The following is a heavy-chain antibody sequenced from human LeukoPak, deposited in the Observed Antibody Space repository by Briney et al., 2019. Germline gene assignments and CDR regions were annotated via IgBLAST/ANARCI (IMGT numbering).Heavy chain of an antibody. V-gene: IGHV3-30*02. CDR3: AKLPDCTNGVCYFLDY. CDR2: IRYDGGSK. D-gene: IGHD2-8*01. Sequence: PGGSLRLSCAASGFTFSSYGMHWVRQAPGKGLEWVAFIRYDGGSKYYADSVKGRFTISRDNSKSTLYLQMNSLRAEDTAVYYCAKLPDCTNGVCYFLDYWGQGTLVTVSS. CDR1: GFTFSSYG. J-gene: IGHJ4*02.